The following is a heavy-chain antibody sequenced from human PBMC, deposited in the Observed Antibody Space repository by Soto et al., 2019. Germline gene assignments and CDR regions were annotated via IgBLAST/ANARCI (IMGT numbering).Heavy chain of an antibody. CDR2: IYCSGST. D-gene: IGHD1-26*01. CDR3: AGIYSGSPGGTLRY. Sequence: QVQLQESGPGLVKPSQTLSLTCTVSGGSISSGGYYWSWIRQHPGKGLEWIGYIYCSGSTYYNPSLQRRVTVAVDTSKNQFSLKLSSVTAADTAVYYCAGIYSGSPGGTLRYWGQGTLVTVSS. V-gene: IGHV4-31*03. CDR1: GGSISSGGYY. J-gene: IGHJ4*02.